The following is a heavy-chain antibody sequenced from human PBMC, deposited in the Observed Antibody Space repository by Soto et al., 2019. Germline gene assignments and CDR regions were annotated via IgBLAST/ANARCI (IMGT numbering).Heavy chain of an antibody. CDR2: IYPGDSDT. D-gene: IGHD1-26*01. Sequence: VESLKISCNDSGYSFTNYWLAWVRQMPWKGLEWMGIIYPGDSDTRYSPSFQGQVTISADKSISTAYLQWSSLKASDTARYYCARLTAVGGGSYAHPYCFGYWGQGTLVTVSS. V-gene: IGHV5-51*01. J-gene: IGHJ4*02. CDR3: ARLTAVGGGSYAHPYCFGY. CDR1: GYSFTNYW.